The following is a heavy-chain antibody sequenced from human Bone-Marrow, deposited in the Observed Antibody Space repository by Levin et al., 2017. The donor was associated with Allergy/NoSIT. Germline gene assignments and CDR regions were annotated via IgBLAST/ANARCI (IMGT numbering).Heavy chain of an antibody. Sequence: SCAASGFTLSSYAMSWVRQAPGKGLEWVSAISGSGGSTYYADSVKGRFTISRDNSKNTLYLQMNSLRAEDTAVYYCAKDVKGKGYCSGGSCYSTYYFDYWGQGTLVTVSS. J-gene: IGHJ4*02. CDR1: GFTLSSYA. V-gene: IGHV3-23*01. CDR2: ISGSGGST. D-gene: IGHD2-15*01. CDR3: AKDVKGKGYCSGGSCYSTYYFDY.